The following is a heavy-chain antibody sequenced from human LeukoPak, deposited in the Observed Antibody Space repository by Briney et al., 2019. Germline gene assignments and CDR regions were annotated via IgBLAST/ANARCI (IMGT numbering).Heavy chain of an antibody. V-gene: IGHV4-34*01. D-gene: IGHD3-10*01. Sequence: KPSETLSLTCAVYGGSFSGYYWSWIRQPPGKGLEWIGEINHSGSTNYNPSLKSRVTISVDTSKNQFSVKLNSVTAADTAVYYGARGRGGYYYGSGTFASWFDSWGQGTLVTVSS. CDR3: ARGRGGYYYGSGTFASWFDS. CDR2: INHSGST. J-gene: IGHJ5*01. CDR1: GGSFSGYY.